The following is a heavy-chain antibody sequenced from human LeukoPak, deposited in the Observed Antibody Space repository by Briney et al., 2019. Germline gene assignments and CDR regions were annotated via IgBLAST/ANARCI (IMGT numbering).Heavy chain of an antibody. J-gene: IGHJ4*02. V-gene: IGHV3-11*01. CDR1: GFTFSDYY. Sequence: GGSLRLSCAASGFTFSDYYMSWIRQAPGRGLEWVSYISSSGSTIYYADSLKGRFTISRDNAKNSLYLQMNSLRAEDTAVYYCAGYSYGQAQIDYWGQGTLVTVSS. CDR2: ISSSGSTI. D-gene: IGHD5-18*01. CDR3: AGYSYGQAQIDY.